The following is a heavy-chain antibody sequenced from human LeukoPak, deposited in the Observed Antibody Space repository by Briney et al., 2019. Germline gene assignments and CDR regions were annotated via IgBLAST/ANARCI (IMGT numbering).Heavy chain of an antibody. CDR2: INPNSGGT. V-gene: IGHV1-2*02. Sequence: ASVKVSCKASGYTFTGYYMHWVRQAPGQGLEWMGWINPNSGGTNYAQKFQGRVTMTRDTSISTAYMELSRLRSDDTAVYYCARDSRAPTRATRLCTDHWGQGTLVTVSS. CDR1: GYTFTGYY. J-gene: IGHJ4*02. CDR3: ARDSRAPTRATRLCTDH. D-gene: IGHD2-2*01.